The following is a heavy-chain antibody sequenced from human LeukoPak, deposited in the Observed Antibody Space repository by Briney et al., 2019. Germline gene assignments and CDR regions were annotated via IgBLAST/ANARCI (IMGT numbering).Heavy chain of an antibody. Sequence: PGGSLSLSCAASGVTFNSYSMNWVRQPPGKGREWVSSISSGRSYIYYAHSVKGRFTISRDNAKNSLYLQMNSLRAEDTAVYYCASFIDYWGQGTLVTVSS. CDR1: GVTFNSYS. V-gene: IGHV3-21*01. CDR3: ASFIDY. CDR2: ISSGRSYI. J-gene: IGHJ4*02.